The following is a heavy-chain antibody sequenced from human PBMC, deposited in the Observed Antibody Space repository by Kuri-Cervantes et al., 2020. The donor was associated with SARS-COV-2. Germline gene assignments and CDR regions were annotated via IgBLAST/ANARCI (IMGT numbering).Heavy chain of an antibody. V-gene: IGHV3-49*03. D-gene: IGHD3-3*01. CDR3: TRGDFWSGYYLDY. CDR1: SSGDYY. Sequence: SSGDYYWSWIRQPPGKGLEWVGFIRSKAYGGTTEYAASVKGRFTISRDDSKSIAYLQMNSLKTEDTAVYYCTRGDFWSGYYLDYWGQGTLVTVSS. J-gene: IGHJ4*02. CDR2: IRSKAYGGTT.